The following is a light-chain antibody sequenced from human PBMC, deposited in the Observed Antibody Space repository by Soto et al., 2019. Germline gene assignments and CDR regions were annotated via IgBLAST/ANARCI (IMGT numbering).Light chain of an antibody. J-gene: IGKJ3*01. CDR1: QSISSY. CDR2: AAS. V-gene: IGKV1-39*01. Sequence: DIQMTQSPSSLSASVGDRVTITCRASQSISSYLNWYQQKPWKAPKLLIYAASSLQSGVPSRFSGSGSGTDFTLTISSLQPEDFATYYCQQSYSPRFTFGPGTKVDIK. CDR3: QQSYSPRFT.